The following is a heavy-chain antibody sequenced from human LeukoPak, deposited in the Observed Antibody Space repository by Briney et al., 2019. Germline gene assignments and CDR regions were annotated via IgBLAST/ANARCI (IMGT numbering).Heavy chain of an antibody. J-gene: IGHJ6*03. Sequence: PGGSLRLSCAASGFTFSSYEMNWVRQAPGKGLEWVSYISSSGSTIYYADSVKGRFTISRDNSENTLYLQMNSLRTEDTALYYCAKDARVLKTYYYYMDVWGKGTTVTISS. CDR3: AKDARVLKTYYYYMDV. CDR2: ISSSGSTI. D-gene: IGHD3-9*01. V-gene: IGHV3-48*03. CDR1: GFTFSSYE.